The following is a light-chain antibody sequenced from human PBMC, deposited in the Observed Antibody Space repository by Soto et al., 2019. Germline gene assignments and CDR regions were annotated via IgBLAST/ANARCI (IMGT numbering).Light chain of an antibody. CDR2: EAI. CDR3: VSYETDDTFV. V-gene: IGLV2-14*01. CDR1: SSDIGASNF. Sequence: QSALTQPPSVSGSPGQSSTVSCTGSSSDIGASNFVSWYQHLPDRAPKVIIFEAINRPSGLSDRFSGSMAGITTSLTISGLQAADEAEFFCVSYETDDTFVFGTGTKVTVL. J-gene: IGLJ1*01.